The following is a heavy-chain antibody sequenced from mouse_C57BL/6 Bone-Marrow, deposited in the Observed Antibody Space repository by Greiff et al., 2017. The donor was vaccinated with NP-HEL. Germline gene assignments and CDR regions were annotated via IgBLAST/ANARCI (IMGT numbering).Heavy chain of an antibody. Sequence: VKLVESGAELARPGASVKMSCKASGYTFTSYTMHWVKQRPGQGLEWIGYINPSSGYTKYNQKFKDKATLTADKSSSTAYMQLSSLTSEDSAVYDCARGNYSNYGFAYWGQGTLVTVSA. V-gene: IGHV1-4*01. J-gene: IGHJ3*01. CDR2: INPSSGYT. CDR1: GYTFTSYT. D-gene: IGHD2-5*01. CDR3: ARGNYSNYGFAY.